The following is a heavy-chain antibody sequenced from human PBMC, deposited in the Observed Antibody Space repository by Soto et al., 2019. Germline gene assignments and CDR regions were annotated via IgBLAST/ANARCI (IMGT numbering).Heavy chain of an antibody. CDR3: AGGLLRFFYWNPDYYYVMAV. CDR1: GGSISSYY. J-gene: IGHJ6*02. CDR2: IYYSGST. D-gene: IGHD3-9*01. V-gene: IGHV4-59*01. Sequence: SETLSLTCTVSGGSISSYYWSWIRQPPGKGLEWIGYIYYSGSTNYNPSLKSRVTISVDTSKNQFSLKLSSVTAADTAVYYCAGGLLRFFYWNPDYYYVMAVWGQGTTVTVSS.